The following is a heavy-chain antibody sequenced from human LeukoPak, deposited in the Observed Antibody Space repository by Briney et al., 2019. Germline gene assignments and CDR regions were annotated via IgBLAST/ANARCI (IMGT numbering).Heavy chain of an antibody. CDR2: IYYTGST. CDR3: ARDSALVDAFDI. Sequence: SETPSLTCTVSGGSISSYYWSWIRQPPGKGLERIGYIYYTGSTNYNPSLKSRVTISVDTSKNQFSLKLSSVTAADTAVYYCARDSALVDAFDIWGQGTMVTVSS. V-gene: IGHV4-59*01. CDR1: GGSISSYY. J-gene: IGHJ3*02. D-gene: IGHD3-10*01.